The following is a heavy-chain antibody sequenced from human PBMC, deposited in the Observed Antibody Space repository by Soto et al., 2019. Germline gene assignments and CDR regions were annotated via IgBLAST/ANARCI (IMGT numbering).Heavy chain of an antibody. CDR3: ARIPVCCNTPKCFADY. Sequence: GSGPTLVNPTQTLTLTCTFSGFSLSTSGMCVSWIRQPPGKALEWLARIDWDDDKYYSTSLKTRLTISKDTSKNQVVLTMTDMDPLDTATYYCARIPVCCNTPKCFADYWGQGTLVTVSS. J-gene: IGHJ4*02. CDR1: GFSLSTSGMC. V-gene: IGHV2-70*11. D-gene: IGHD2-8*01. CDR2: IDWDDDK.